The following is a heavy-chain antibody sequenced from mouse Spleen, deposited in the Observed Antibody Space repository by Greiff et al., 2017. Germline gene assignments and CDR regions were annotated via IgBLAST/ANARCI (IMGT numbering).Heavy chain of an antibody. CDR3: ARRRDSSGAYAMDY. Sequence: EVQVVESGGDLVKPGGSLKLSCAASGFTFSSYGMSWVRQTPDKRLEWVATISSGGSYTYYPDSVKGRFTISRDNAKNTLYLQMSSLKSEDTAMYYCARRRDSSGAYAMDYWGQGTSVTVSS. V-gene: IGHV5-6*01. CDR2: ISSGGSYT. D-gene: IGHD3-2*01. J-gene: IGHJ4*01. CDR1: GFTFSSYG.